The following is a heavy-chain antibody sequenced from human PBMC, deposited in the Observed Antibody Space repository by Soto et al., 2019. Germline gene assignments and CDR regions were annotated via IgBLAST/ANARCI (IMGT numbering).Heavy chain of an antibody. V-gene: IGHV4-31*03. J-gene: IGHJ4*02. Sequence: SDTLSLTCTVSGGSISSGGYSWDWIRQHPGKGLEWIGYIYDSGSTYYNPSLKSRLTISVDTSKNQFSLNLSSVTAADTAVYYCARANWYSEYWGQGTLVTVSS. CDR1: GGSISSGGYS. CDR2: IYDSGST. CDR3: ARANWYSEY. D-gene: IGHD7-27*01.